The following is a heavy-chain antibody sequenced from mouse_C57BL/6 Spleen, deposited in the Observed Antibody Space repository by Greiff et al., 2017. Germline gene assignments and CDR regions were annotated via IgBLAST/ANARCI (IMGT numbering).Heavy chain of an antibody. Sequence: EVQLVESGEGLVKPGGSLKLSCAASGFTFSSYAMSWVRQTPEKRLEWVAYISSGGDYIYYADTVKGRFTISRDNARNTLYLQMSSLKSEDTAMYYCTREGDWSYYFDYWGQGTTLTVSS. J-gene: IGHJ2*01. CDR2: ISSGGDYI. D-gene: IGHD3-3*01. V-gene: IGHV5-9-1*02. CDR1: GFTFSSYA. CDR3: TREGDWSYYFDY.